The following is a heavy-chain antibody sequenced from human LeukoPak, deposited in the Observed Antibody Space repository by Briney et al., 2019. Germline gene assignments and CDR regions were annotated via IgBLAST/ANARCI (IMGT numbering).Heavy chain of an antibody. D-gene: IGHD3-10*01. CDR3: AREVPIVRGLRWDY. CDR1: GDSISCYY. CDR2: IYYSGST. J-gene: IGHJ4*02. Sequence: PSETLSLTCTVSGDSISCYYWNWVRQSPGKGLEWIGYIYYSGSTNCDPSLKSRVTISIDTSKNQFSLKLRSVTAADTAVYYCAREVPIVRGLRWDYWGQGTLVTVSS. V-gene: IGHV4-59*01.